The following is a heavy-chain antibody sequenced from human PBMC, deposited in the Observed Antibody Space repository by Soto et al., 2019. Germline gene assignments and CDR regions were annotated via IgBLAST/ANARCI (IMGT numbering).Heavy chain of an antibody. Sequence: QVQLVESGGGVVQPGRSLRLSCAASGFTFSSYGMHWVRQAPGKGLEWVAVIWYDGSNKYYADSVKGRFTISRDNSKNTLYLQMNSLRAEDTAVFYCARDGGEQLVPPLYYYYGMYVWGQGTTVTVSS. D-gene: IGHD6-6*01. CDR3: ARDGGEQLVPPLYYYYGMYV. CDR2: IWYDGSNK. J-gene: IGHJ6*02. CDR1: GFTFSSYG. V-gene: IGHV3-33*01.